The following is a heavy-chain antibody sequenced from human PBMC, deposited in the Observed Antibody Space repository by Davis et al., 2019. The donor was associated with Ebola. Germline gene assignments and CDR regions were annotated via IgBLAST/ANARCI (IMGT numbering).Heavy chain of an antibody. Sequence: GESLKISCAASGFTFSTHGMHWVRQAPGKGLEWVALISYDAGKKDYADSVKGRFTISRDNSKNTLHLQMNSLRVEDTAMCYCVKDTSNIWFDVWGQGTMVTVSS. CDR2: ISYDAGKK. V-gene: IGHV3-30*18. CDR1: GFTFSTHG. CDR3: VKDTSNIWFDV. J-gene: IGHJ3*01. D-gene: IGHD2/OR15-2a*01.